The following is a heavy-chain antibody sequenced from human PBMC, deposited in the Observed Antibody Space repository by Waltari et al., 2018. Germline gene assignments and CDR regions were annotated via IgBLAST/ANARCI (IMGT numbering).Heavy chain of an antibody. CDR3: AKPTYGPGSYLIDH. J-gene: IGHJ4*02. CDR1: GFPFSNSA. V-gene: IGHV3-33*06. D-gene: IGHD3-10*01. Sequence: VQLVESGGGVVQPGRSLRLSCAGSGFPFSNSALHWVRQAPGKGLEWVAIIWNDGSTEKYADSVKGRFTISRDNSKNTLYLQMNSLRAEDTATYYCAKPTYGPGSYLIDHWGQGTLVTVSS. CDR2: IWNDGSTE.